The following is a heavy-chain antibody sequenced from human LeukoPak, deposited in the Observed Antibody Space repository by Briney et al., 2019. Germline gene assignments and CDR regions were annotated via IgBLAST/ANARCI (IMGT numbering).Heavy chain of an antibody. V-gene: IGHV3-30*04. D-gene: IGHD3-22*01. Sequence: PGGSLRLSCAASGFTFSSYAMHWVRQAPGKGLEWVAVISYDGSNKYYADSVKGRFTISRDNSKNTLYLQMNSLRAEDTAVYYCADSYDSSGYYSFGDYWGQGTLVTVSS. CDR3: ADSYDSSGYYSFGDY. J-gene: IGHJ4*02. CDR2: ISYDGSNK. CDR1: GFTFSSYA.